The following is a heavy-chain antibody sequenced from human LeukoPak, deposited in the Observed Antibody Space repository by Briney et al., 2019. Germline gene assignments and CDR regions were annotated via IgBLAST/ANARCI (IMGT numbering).Heavy chain of an antibody. CDR3: ARGAIKRAFDI. V-gene: IGHV4-39*07. J-gene: IGHJ3*02. CDR1: GGSISSSSYY. CDR2: IYYSGST. Sequence: SETLSLTCTVSGGSISSSSYYWGWIRQPPGKGLEWIGSIYYSGSTYYNPSLKSRVTISVDTSKNQFSLKLSSVTAADTAVYYCARGAIKRAFDIWGQGTMVTVSS. D-gene: IGHD3-9*01.